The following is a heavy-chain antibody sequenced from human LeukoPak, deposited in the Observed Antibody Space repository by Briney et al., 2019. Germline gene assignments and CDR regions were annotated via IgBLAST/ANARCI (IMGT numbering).Heavy chain of an antibody. J-gene: IGHJ4*02. V-gene: IGHV5-51*01. Sequence: GESLKISCKKSGYIFTNYCIGWVRQMPGKGLEWMGIIYPGDSDTRYSPSFQGQVTISADKSISTAYLQWSSLKASDTATYYCARLVSGHEFFDYWGQGTLVTVSS. CDR1: GYIFTNYC. D-gene: IGHD5-12*01. CDR3: ARLVSGHEFFDY. CDR2: IYPGDSDT.